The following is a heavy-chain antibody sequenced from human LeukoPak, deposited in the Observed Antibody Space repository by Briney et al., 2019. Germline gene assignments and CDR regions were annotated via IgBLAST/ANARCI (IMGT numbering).Heavy chain of an antibody. CDR2: IYSDGTA. CDR1: GFTFSNNR. CDR3: VRDLT. J-gene: IGHJ5*02. V-gene: IGHV3-53*01. Sequence: GGSLRLSCAASGFTFSNNRMSWVRQPPGKGLEWVSVIYSDGTAYYADSVKGRFTISRDNSKSTLYLQMNSLRADDTAVYYCVRDLTWGQGTLVTVSS.